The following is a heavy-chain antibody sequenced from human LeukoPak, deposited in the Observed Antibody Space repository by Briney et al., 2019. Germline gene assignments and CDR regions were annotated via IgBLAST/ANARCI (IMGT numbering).Heavy chain of an antibody. CDR2: INHSGST. J-gene: IGHJ6*02. Sequence: PSETLSLTCAVYGGSFSGYYWSWIRQPPGKGLEWIGEINHSGSTSYNPSLKSRVTISVDTSKNQFSLKLSSVTAADTAVYYCARRPYGDYYYYYGVDVWGQGTTVTVSS. D-gene: IGHD4-17*01. CDR1: GGSFSGYY. V-gene: IGHV4-34*01. CDR3: ARRPYGDYYYYYGVDV.